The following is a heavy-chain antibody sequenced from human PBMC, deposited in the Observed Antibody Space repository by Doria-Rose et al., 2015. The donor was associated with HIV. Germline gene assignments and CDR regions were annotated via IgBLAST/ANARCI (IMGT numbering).Heavy chain of an antibody. CDR2: IFSEDER. V-gene: IGHV2-26*01. J-gene: IGHJ4*02. Sequence: QVTLKESGPVLVKPTETLTLTCTVSGVSLSSPGMGVSWIGQPPGKALEWLANIFSEDERSYKTSLQSRLNISRGPAKGQVVLTMTDMDPVDTATYYCARIKSSRWYHKYYFDFWGQGTLVIVSA. D-gene: IGHD6-13*01. CDR3: ARIKSSRWYHKYYFDF. CDR1: GVSLSSPGMG.